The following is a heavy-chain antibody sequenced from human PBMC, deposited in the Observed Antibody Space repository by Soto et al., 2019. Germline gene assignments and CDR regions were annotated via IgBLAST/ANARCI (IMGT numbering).Heavy chain of an antibody. D-gene: IGHD5-12*01. J-gene: IGHJ6*02. CDR3: ARGRGYSGDDHYYYFDMDV. CDR1: GGTFNNYP. Sequence: QVQLVQSGAEVKKPGSSVKVSCKASGGTFNNYPITWVRRAPGEGLEWMGGSIPIFGTANYAQRFQGRVTISVDESTSTPYMELSSLRSEDTAVYYCARGRGYSGDDHYYYFDMDVWGQGTTVTVSS. CDR2: SIPIFGTA. V-gene: IGHV1-69*01.